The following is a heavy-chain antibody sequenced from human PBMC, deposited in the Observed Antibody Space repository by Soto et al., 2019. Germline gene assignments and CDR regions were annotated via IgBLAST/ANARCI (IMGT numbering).Heavy chain of an antibody. J-gene: IGHJ2*01. Sequence: QVQIVQSGAEVKKPGASVKVSCKAPGYTFRGYSMHWVRQAPGQRLEWMGWIFIGNGDTKYSQNFQDRVTMPRDTSAATVYMELSNLTSEDTAVYYCARDRTLSLFPKYWDFDLWGRGTLVTV. CDR3: ARDRTLSLFPKYWDFDL. V-gene: IGHV1-3*04. CDR1: GYTFRGYS. CDR2: IFIGNGDT.